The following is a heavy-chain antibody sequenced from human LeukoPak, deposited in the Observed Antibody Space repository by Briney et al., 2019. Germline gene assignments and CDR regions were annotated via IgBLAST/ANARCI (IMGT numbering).Heavy chain of an antibody. Sequence: PGGSLRLSCSASGFTFSNFVMHWVRQAPGKGLEYVAIINDNGYNTDYAGSVKGRFTVARDNSKNTPYLQMSSLRPEDTALYYCARDRGATVPGAFDIWGQGTMVTVSS. J-gene: IGHJ3*02. CDR3: ARDRGATVPGAFDI. D-gene: IGHD1-26*01. CDR2: INDNGYNT. CDR1: GFTFSNFV. V-gene: IGHV3-64D*09.